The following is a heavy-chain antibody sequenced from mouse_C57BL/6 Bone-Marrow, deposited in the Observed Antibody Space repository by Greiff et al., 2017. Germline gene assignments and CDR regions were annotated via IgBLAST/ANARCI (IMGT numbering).Heavy chain of an antibody. D-gene: IGHD1-1*01. Sequence: QVQLQQSGPELVKPGASVKLSCKASGYPFPSYDINWVKLRPGKGLGRIGWFYPRDGSTKSNEKFKGTATLTVDTSSSTAYMELHSLTSEDSAVYFCARLEFDGSSGDWYFDVWGTGTTVTVSS. CDR3: ARLEFDGSSGDWYFDV. CDR2: FYPRDGST. J-gene: IGHJ1*03. CDR1: GYPFPSYD. V-gene: IGHV1-85*01.